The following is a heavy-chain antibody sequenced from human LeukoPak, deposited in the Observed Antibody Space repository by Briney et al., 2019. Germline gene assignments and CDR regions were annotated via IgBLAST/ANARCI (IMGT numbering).Heavy chain of an antibody. D-gene: IGHD6-13*01. V-gene: IGHV3-23*01. CDR2: ISGSGGST. CDR1: GFTFSSYA. J-gene: IGHJ5*02. CDR3: AKGVGSSWDNWFDP. Sequence: GGSLRLSCAASGFTFSSYAMSWVRQAPGKGLEWVSAISGSGGSTYYADSVKGRFTISRDNSKNALYLQMNSLRAEDTAVYYCAKGVGSSWDNWFDPWGQGTLVTVSS.